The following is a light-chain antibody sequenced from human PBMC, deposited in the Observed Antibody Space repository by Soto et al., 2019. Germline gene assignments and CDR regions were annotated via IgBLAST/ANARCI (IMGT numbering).Light chain of an antibody. V-gene: IGLV1-40*01. Sequence: QSVLTQPPSVSGAPGQRVTISCTGSSSNIGAGYDVNWYQQLPGTAPKLLIFGDSNRPSGVPDRFSGSKSGTSASLAITGLQPADEADYYCQSSDSRLSGSDVFGTGTKLTVL. CDR3: QSSDSRLSGSDV. J-gene: IGLJ1*01. CDR1: SSNIGAGYD. CDR2: GDS.